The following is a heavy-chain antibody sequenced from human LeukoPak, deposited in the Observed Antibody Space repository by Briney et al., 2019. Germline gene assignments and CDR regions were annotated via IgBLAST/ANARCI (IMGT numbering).Heavy chain of an antibody. CDR3: ARTSIAARRANAFDI. CDR1: GGSISSGGYS. J-gene: IGHJ3*02. D-gene: IGHD6-6*01. Sequence: SQTLSLTCTVSGGSISSGGYSWSWIRQPPGKGLEWIGYIYHSGSTYYNPSLKSRVTVSVDRSKNQFSLKLSSVTAADTAVYYCARTSIAARRANAFDIWGLGTMVTVSS. V-gene: IGHV4-30-2*01. CDR2: IYHSGST.